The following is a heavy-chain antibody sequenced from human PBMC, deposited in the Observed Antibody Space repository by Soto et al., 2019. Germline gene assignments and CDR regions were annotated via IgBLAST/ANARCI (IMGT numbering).Heavy chain of an antibody. CDR2: MSSDGSKI. V-gene: IGHV3-30*18. Sequence: QVQLVESGGGAVQPGESLRLSCVASGFDFTYYAMHWVRQAPGKGLESVAVMSSDGSKIHHTDSVKGRFTISRDNSKHTLYLQMYSLRKEDTAVYFCAKDEGVGGTLGLFDYWGQGTLVSVSS. CDR1: GFDFTYYA. CDR3: AKDEGVGGTLGLFDY. D-gene: IGHD1-26*01. J-gene: IGHJ4*02.